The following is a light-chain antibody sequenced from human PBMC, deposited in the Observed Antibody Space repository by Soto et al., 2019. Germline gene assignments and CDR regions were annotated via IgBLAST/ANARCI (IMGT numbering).Light chain of an antibody. J-gene: IGKJ1*01. CDR3: QQYDSYST. CDR2: AAS. V-gene: IGKV1-5*01. CDR1: ESIDNW. Sequence: DIQVTQSPSTLSASVGDAVTITCRASESIDNWLAWYQQKPGKAPKLLIFAASTLVRGVPSKFSGRGSGTEFTLAISSLQADDFATYYCQQYDSYSTFGQGTKVDIK.